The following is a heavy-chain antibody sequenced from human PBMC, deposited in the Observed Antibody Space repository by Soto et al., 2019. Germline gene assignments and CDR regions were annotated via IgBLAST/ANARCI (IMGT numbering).Heavy chain of an antibody. CDR3: ARELAHAPLPPSSIMDV. CDR1: GFTNSSHW. Sequence: GVCLRRSCAASGFTNSSHWVHWSLRAPGKGLVWVSRINAGGSAVHYADSVKGRFTMSRDNVRNTFYLQMNSLRAEDTAVYSCARELAHAPLPPSSIMDVCHKGTTITVSS. V-gene: IGHV3-74*01. D-gene: IGHD6-6*01. CDR2: INAGGSAV. J-gene: IGHJ6*04.